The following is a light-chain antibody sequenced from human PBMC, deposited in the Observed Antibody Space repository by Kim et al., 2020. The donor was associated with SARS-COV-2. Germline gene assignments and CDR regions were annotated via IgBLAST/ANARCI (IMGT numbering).Light chain of an antibody. V-gene: IGKV1-39*01. CDR3: QQSYSGPLT. CDR2: AAT. CDR1: QIISSY. J-gene: IGKJ4*01. Sequence: AAVGDRVTITCRASQIISSYLNWYQQKPGKAPKTLSYAATSLQRGVPSRFSGSGSGTDFTLTISSLQPEDFATYYCQQSYSGPLTFGGGTKVDIK.